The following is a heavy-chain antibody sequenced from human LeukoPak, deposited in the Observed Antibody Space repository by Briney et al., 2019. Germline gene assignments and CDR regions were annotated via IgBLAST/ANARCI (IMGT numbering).Heavy chain of an antibody. J-gene: IGHJ4*02. V-gene: IGHV1-69*13. CDR1: GGTFSSYA. Sequence: SVKVSCKASGGTFSSYAINWVRQAPGQGLEWMGGIIPIFGTANYAQKFQGRVTITADESTSTAYMELSSLRSEDTAVYYCARGWLAETTVVTPYNYWGQGTLVTVSS. CDR2: IIPIFGTA. D-gene: IGHD4-23*01. CDR3: ARGWLAETTVVTPYNY.